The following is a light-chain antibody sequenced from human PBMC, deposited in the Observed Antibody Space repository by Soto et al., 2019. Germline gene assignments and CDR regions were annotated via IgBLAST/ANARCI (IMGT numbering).Light chain of an antibody. CDR3: QQYNNWPPIT. V-gene: IGKV3-15*01. CDR2: DAS. Sequence: EIVMTQSPATLSVSPGERATLSCRASQSVRSKLAWYQQKPGQAPRLLIYDASTRATGIPARFSGSGSGTEFTLTISSLQSEDFAVYYCQQYNNWPPITFGQGTRMEIK. J-gene: IGKJ5*01. CDR1: QSVRSK.